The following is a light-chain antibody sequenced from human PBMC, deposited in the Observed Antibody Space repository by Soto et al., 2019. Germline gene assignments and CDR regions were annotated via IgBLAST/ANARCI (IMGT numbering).Light chain of an antibody. CDR2: GQN. V-gene: IGLV1-44*01. J-gene: IGLJ2*01. CDR1: SSNIGSNT. Sequence: QAVVTQPPSASGTPGQRVTISCTGSSSNIGSNTVNSYQQLPGTAPKLLLYGQNQRPSGVPDRFSGSKSGTSASLAISGRQSEDEADYYCAVCDGSLDGLVFGGGNKLPV. CDR3: AVCDGSLDGLV.